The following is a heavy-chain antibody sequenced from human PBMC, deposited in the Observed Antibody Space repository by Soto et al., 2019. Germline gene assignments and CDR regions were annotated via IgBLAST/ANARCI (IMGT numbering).Heavy chain of an antibody. D-gene: IGHD6-13*01. J-gene: IGHJ6*02. CDR1: GYTFTIYA. CDR3: ARYEQQRDYYGMDV. CDR2: INAGNGDT. V-gene: IGHV1-3*01. Sequence: GASVKVSCKASGYTFTIYAMHWVRQAPGQSLEWMGWINAGNGDTKYSQNFQGRVTITTNTSASTAYMELSSLRSEDTAVYYCARYEQQRDYYGMDVWGQGTTVTVSS.